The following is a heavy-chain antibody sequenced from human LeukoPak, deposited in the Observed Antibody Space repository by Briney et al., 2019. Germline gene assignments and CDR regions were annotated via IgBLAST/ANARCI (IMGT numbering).Heavy chain of an antibody. D-gene: IGHD1-26*01. CDR3: ARNIVGATGDAFKT. J-gene: IGHJ3*02. CDR1: GFTFTTYS. V-gene: IGHV3-21*01. Sequence: PGGSLRLSCAASGFTFTTYSMNWVRQAPGKEPEWVSAVSSSSDYIYYADSVRGRFTISRDNAKNSLYLQMNSLRAEDTAVYYCARNIVGATGDAFKTWGKGTMVPASP. CDR2: VSSSSDYI.